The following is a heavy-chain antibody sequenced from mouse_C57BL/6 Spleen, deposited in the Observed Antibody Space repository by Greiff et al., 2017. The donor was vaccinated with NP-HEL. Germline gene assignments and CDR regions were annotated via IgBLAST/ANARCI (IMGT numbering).Heavy chain of an antibody. V-gene: IGHV1-59*01. CDR1: GYTFTSYW. Sequence: QVQLQQPGAELVRPGTSVKLSCKASGYTFTSYWMHWVKQRPGQGLEWIGVIDPSDSYTNYNQQFKGKATVTVDTSSSTADIHLSSRTSDDSAVYYCGRSRARDYAMDDWGQGTSVTVSS. J-gene: IGHJ4*01. CDR2: IDPSDSYT. CDR3: GRSRARDYAMDD.